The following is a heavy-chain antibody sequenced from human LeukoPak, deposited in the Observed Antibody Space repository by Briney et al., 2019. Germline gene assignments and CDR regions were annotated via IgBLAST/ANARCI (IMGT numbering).Heavy chain of an antibody. V-gene: IGHV3-48*03. CDR2: ISSSGSTI. J-gene: IGHJ4*02. CDR3: ARGGGYSSGWFLFDY. Sequence: PGGSLRLSCAASGFTFSSYEMNWVRQAPGKGLEWVSYISSSGSTIYYADSVKGRFISSRDNTKNSLYLQMNSLRAEDTAVYYCARGGGYSSGWFLFDYWGQGTLVTVSS. D-gene: IGHD6-19*01. CDR1: GFTFSSYE.